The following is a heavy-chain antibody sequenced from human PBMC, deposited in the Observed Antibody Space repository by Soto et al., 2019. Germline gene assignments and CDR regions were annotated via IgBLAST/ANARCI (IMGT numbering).Heavy chain of an antibody. D-gene: IGHD3-22*01. CDR2: IWYDGSNK. CDR1: VFTFSSYG. V-gene: IGHV3-33*01. Sequence: TWWSLRLSCAASVFTFSSYGMHWVRQAPGKGLEWVAVIWYDGSNKYYADSVKGRFTISRDNSKNTLYLQMNSLRAEDTAVYYCARDGIYYDGPDRRFDYWGQGTLVTVSS. J-gene: IGHJ4*02. CDR3: ARDGIYYDGPDRRFDY.